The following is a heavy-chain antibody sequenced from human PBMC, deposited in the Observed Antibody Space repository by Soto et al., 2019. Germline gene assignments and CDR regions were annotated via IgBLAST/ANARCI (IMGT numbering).Heavy chain of an antibody. V-gene: IGHV3-23*01. CDR2: ISGSGGST. Sequence: HPGGSLRLSCAASGFTFSSYAMSWVRQAPGKGLEWVSAISGSGGSTYYADSVKGRFTISRDNSKNTLYLQMNSLRAEDTAVYYCARDPYSSSSFWFDPWGQGTLVTVSS. CDR1: GFTFSSYA. J-gene: IGHJ5*02. CDR3: ARDPYSSSSFWFDP. D-gene: IGHD6-6*01.